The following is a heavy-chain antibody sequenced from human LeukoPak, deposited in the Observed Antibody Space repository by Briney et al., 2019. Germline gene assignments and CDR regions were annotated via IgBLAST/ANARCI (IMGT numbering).Heavy chain of an antibody. Sequence: GGSLRLSCAASGFTFSSYEMNWVRQAPGEGLEWISYIGGSGSTIYYADPVKVRFTISRDNAKNTVDLQMKSLRAEDTAVYYCARGYNTRWYSARMDVWGKGTTVTVSS. CDR1: GFTFSSYE. D-gene: IGHD6-13*01. J-gene: IGHJ6*03. CDR3: ARGYNTRWYSARMDV. CDR2: IGGSGSTI. V-gene: IGHV3-48*03.